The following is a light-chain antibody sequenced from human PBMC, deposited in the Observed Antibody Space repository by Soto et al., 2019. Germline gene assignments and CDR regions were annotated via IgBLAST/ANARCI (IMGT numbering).Light chain of an antibody. J-gene: IGKJ1*01. V-gene: IGKV4-1*01. CDR3: QQYYITPWT. CDR1: QSVLYSSNNKNY. CDR2: WTS. Sequence: DIVMTQSPDSLAVSLGERATINCKSSQSVLYSSNNKNYLTWYQQKQGQPPKLLIYWTSTRESGVPDRFSGSGFGTDFTLTSSSLQDEDVAVYYCQQYYITPWTFGQGTKVEIK.